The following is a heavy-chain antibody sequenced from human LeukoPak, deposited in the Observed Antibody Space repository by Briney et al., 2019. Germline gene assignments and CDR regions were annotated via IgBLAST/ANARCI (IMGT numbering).Heavy chain of an antibody. V-gene: IGHV4-59*08. CDR1: GGSISSYY. J-gene: IGHJ3*02. D-gene: IGHD2-15*01. CDR3: ATCSGGSCYSAFDI. CDR2: IYYSGST. Sequence: SETLSPTCTVSGGSISSYYWSWIRQPPGKGLEWIGYIYYSGSTNYNPSLKSRVTISVDTSKNQFSLKLSSVTAADTAVYYCATCSGGSCYSAFDIWGQGTMVTVSS.